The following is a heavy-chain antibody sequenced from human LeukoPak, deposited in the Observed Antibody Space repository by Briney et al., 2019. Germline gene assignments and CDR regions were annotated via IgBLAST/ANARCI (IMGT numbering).Heavy chain of an antibody. Sequence: GGSLRLSCAASGFIVSNNYMNWVRQAPGKGLEWVSVIYSGGTTYYADSVKGRFSISRDNSKNTVYLQMNSLSAEDTAVYYCATGLGLLEFYGMDVWGQGTTVTVSS. J-gene: IGHJ6*02. CDR2: IYSGGTT. V-gene: IGHV3-53*01. CDR1: GFIVSNNY. CDR3: ATGLGLLEFYGMDV. D-gene: IGHD5-18*01.